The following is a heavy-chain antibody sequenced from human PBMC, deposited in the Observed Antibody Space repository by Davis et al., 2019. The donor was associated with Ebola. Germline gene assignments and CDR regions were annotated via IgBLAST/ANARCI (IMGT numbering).Heavy chain of an antibody. Sequence: SGPTLVKPTQTLTLTFTFSGFSFSTTGVNVGWIRQPPGKALEWLVSIYWDGDKRYNSSLESRLSITKDTSKSQVVLTLTNMGPVDTATYYCAHSPTVTTHFDSWGPGTLVTVSS. V-gene: IGHV2-5*02. CDR1: GFSFSTTGVN. CDR2: IYWDGDK. D-gene: IGHD4-17*01. CDR3: AHSPTVTTHFDS. J-gene: IGHJ4*02.